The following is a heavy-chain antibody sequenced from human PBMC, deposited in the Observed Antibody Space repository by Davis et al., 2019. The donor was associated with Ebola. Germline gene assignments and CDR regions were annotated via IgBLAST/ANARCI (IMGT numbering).Heavy chain of an antibody. J-gene: IGHJ4*02. CDR3: ARLAAADEGLDY. V-gene: IGHV4-61*05. CDR1: GGSISSRSYY. CDR2: IYYSGST. D-gene: IGHD6-13*01. Sequence: MPSETLSLTCTVSGGSISSRSYYWGWIRQPPGKGLEWIGYIYYSGSTNYNPSLKSRVTISVDTSKNQFSLKLSSVTAADTAVYYCARLAAADEGLDYWGQGTLVTVSS.